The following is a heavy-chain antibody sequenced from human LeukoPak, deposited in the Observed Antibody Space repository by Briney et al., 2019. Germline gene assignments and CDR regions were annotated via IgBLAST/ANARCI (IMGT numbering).Heavy chain of an antibody. CDR2: ISAYNGNT. CDR3: ARDNCSGGSCYYYGMDV. V-gene: IGHV1-18*01. D-gene: IGHD2-15*01. J-gene: IGHJ6*02. Sequence: ASVTVSCKASDYTFTSYGISWVRQAPGQGLEWMGWISAYNGNTNYAQKLQGRVTVTTDTSTSTAYMELRSLRSDDTAVYYCARDNCSGGSCYYYGMDVWGQGTTVTVSS. CDR1: DYTFTSYG.